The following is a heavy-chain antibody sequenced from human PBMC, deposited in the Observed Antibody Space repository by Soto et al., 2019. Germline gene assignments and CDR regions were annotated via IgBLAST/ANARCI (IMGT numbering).Heavy chain of an antibody. CDR3: ARGLFDY. CDR1: GGSFSGYY. CDR2: IXXXXXX. Sequence: SETLSLTCAVYGGSFSGYYWSWIRQPPGXGLXWXGXIXXXXXXNYNPSLKSRVTISVDTSKNQFSLKLSSVTAADTAVYYCARGLFDYWGQGTLVTVS. J-gene: IGHJ4*02. V-gene: IGHV4-34*01.